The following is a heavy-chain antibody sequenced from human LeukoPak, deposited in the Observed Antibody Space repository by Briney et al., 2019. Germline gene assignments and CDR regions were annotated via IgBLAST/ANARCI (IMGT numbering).Heavy chain of an antibody. J-gene: IGHJ4*02. Sequence: GGSLRLSCAASGLSLNSYAIHWVRQAPGKGLEWVTAISYDGSNKHYADSVRGRFTISRDNSKNTLYLQMNSLRAEDTAVYYCAKLVVLITNGDYWGQGTLVTVSS. CDR3: AKLVVLITNGDY. V-gene: IGHV3-30*18. CDR1: GLSLNSYA. D-gene: IGHD3-22*01. CDR2: ISYDGSNK.